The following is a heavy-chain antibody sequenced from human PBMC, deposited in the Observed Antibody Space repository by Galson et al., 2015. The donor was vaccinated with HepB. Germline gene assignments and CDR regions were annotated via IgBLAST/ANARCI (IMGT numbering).Heavy chain of an antibody. V-gene: IGHV3-30*04. CDR2: ISHDGRNT. D-gene: IGHD6-19*01. CDR1: GFTFSRYS. J-gene: IGHJ4*02. Sequence: SLRLSCAASGFTFSRYSIHWVREAPGKGLEWVAIISHDGRNTYYAYSVKGRLTISRDNSRNTLYLQMNGLRSDDTAVYYCARERGAGWYEGNGYWGQGTRVVVSS. CDR3: ARERGAGWYEGNGY.